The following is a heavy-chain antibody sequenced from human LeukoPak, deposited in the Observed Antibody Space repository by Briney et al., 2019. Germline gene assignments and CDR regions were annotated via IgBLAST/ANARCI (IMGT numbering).Heavy chain of an antibody. D-gene: IGHD3-3*01. Sequence: SGGSLRLSCAASGFTFSSYSMNWVRQAPGKGLEWDSSISSSSSYIYYADSVKGRFAISRDNAKNSLYLQMNSLRAEDTAVYYCARDRGDYDFWSGYFPNNWFDPWGQGTLVTVSS. J-gene: IGHJ5*02. CDR2: ISSSSSYI. CDR1: GFTFSSYS. V-gene: IGHV3-21*01. CDR3: ARDRGDYDFWSGYFPNNWFDP.